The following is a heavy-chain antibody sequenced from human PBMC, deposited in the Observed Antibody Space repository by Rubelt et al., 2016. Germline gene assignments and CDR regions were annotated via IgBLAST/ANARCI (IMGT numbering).Heavy chain of an antibody. Sequence: QVQLQESGPGLVKPSETLSLTCTVSGGSISSYFWNWIRQPPGKGLEWIGYIYDSGRTNYNPSLKSRVTISVDTSKNQFSLRLSSATAADTAVYYCARIKAQDYPTSRYYYCYMDVWGKGTTVTVSS. CDR2: IYDSGRT. V-gene: IGHV4-59*01. CDR1: GGSISSYF. D-gene: IGHD4/OR15-4a*01. J-gene: IGHJ6*03. CDR3: ARIKAQDYPTSRYYYCYMDV.